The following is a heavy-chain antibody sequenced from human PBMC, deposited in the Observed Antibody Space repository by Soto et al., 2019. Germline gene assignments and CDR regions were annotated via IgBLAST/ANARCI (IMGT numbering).Heavy chain of an antibody. CDR3: ARAPPLVAPAATGFDS. CDR2: ISASTLTT. J-gene: IGHJ4*02. Sequence: EVELVESGGSLVQPGGSLRLSCAASGFPFSTYSMSWVRQAPGKGLEWMSYISASTLTTFYADSVNGRFTISRVTAQNSLYLQMNSLRDEDTAVYYCARAPPLVAPAATGFDSWGQGTMVTVSS. CDR1: GFPFSTYS. V-gene: IGHV3-48*02. D-gene: IGHD2-2*01.